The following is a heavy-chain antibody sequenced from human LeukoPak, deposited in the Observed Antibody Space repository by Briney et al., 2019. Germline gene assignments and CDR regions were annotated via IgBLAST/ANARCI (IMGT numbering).Heavy chain of an antibody. D-gene: IGHD5-18*01. V-gene: IGHV1-8*03. Sequence: ASVKVSCKASGYTFTSYDINWVRQATGQGLEWMGWMNPNSGNTGYAQKFQGRVTITRNTSISTAYMELSSLRSEDTAVYYCARGMRAGVGYNYWGQGTLVTVSS. J-gene: IGHJ4*02. CDR1: GYTFTSYD. CDR3: ARGMRAGVGYNY. CDR2: MNPNSGNT.